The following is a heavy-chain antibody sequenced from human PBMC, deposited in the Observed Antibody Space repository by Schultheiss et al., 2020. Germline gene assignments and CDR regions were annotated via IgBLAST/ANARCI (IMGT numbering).Heavy chain of an antibody. Sequence: GGSLRLSCAASGFTFSSYSMNWVRQAPGKGLEWVAVISYDGSNKYYADSVKGRFTISRDNSKNTLYLQMNSLRAEDTAVYYCARGLVRWELSYVWDYWGQGTLVTVSS. CDR2: ISYDGSNK. V-gene: IGHV3-30*03. D-gene: IGHD1-26*01. CDR3: ARGLVRWELSYVWDY. J-gene: IGHJ4*02. CDR1: GFTFSSYS.